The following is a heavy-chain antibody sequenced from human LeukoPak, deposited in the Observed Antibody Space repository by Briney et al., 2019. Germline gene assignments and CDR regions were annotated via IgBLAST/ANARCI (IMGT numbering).Heavy chain of an antibody. V-gene: IGHV3-23*01. Sequence: GGSLRLSCAASGFTFSSYAMSWVRQAPGKGLEWVSAISGSGGSTYYADSVKGRFTISRDNSKNTLYLQMNSLRAEDTAVYYCAKEGWELLNYYYGMDGWGQGTTVTVSS. CDR1: GFTFSSYA. CDR3: AKEGWELLNYYYGMDG. CDR2: ISGSGGST. J-gene: IGHJ6*02. D-gene: IGHD1-26*01.